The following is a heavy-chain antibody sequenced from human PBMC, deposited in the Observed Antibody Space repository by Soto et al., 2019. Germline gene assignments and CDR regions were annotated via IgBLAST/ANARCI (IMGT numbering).Heavy chain of an antibody. CDR1: GFTFSSYG. CDR3: AKDITVAGSRWGYYDYYGLDV. D-gene: IGHD6-19*01. J-gene: IGHJ6*02. V-gene: IGHV3-30*18. Sequence: QVQLVESGGGVVQPGRSLRLSCAASGFTFSSYGMHWVRQAPGKGLEWVAVISYDGSNKYYADSVKGRLTISRDNSKNTLYLQMNSLRAEDTAVYYCAKDITVAGSRWGYYDYYGLDVWGQGTTVTVSS. CDR2: ISYDGSNK.